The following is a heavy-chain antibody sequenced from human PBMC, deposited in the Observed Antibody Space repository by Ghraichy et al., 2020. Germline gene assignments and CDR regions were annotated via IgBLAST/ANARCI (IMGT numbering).Heavy chain of an antibody. J-gene: IGHJ3*02. CDR1: GGSISSYY. CDR3: ARDPGNWNYEGLDAFDI. Sequence: SETLSLTCTVSGGSISSYYWSWIRQPPGKGLEWIGYIYYSGSTNYNPSLKSRVTISVDTSKNQFSLKLSSVTAADTAVYYCARDPGNWNYEGLDAFDIWGQWTMVTVSS. V-gene: IGHV4-59*01. CDR2: IYYSGST. D-gene: IGHD1-7*01.